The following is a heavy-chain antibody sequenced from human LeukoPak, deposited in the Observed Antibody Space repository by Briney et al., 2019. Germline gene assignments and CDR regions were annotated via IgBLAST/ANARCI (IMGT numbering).Heavy chain of an antibody. CDR2: ISYEGSNE. Sequence: GGSLRLSCAASGFSFSSYGMHWVRQAPGKGLEWVAVISYEGSNEYYADSVKGRFTISRDNSKNTLYLQMTSLRAEDTAVYYCAKDGIRYYYDSSDYYGDYWGQGTLVTVSS. D-gene: IGHD3-22*01. J-gene: IGHJ4*02. V-gene: IGHV3-30*18. CDR1: GFSFSSYG. CDR3: AKDGIRYYYDSSDYYGDY.